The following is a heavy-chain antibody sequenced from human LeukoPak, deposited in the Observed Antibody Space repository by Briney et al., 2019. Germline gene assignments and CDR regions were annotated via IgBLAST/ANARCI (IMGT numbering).Heavy chain of an antibody. D-gene: IGHD5-12*01. V-gene: IGHV1-8*01. Sequence: ASVKVSCKASGYTFTSYDINWVRQATGQGLVWMGWMNPNSGNTGYAQKFQGRVTMTRNTSISTAYMELSSLRSEDTAVYYCARAQYSGSYPEIWGQGTLATVSS. CDR1: GYTFTSYD. CDR2: MNPNSGNT. CDR3: ARAQYSGSYPEI. J-gene: IGHJ4*02.